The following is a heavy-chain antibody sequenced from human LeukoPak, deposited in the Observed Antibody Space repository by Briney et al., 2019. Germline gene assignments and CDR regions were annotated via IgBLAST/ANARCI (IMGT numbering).Heavy chain of an antibody. Sequence: GGSLRLSCAASGFTFSTYWMHWVRQAPGKGLVWVSRIDNGGSTTLYADSVRGRFTTSRDNAKNTLYLQMNSLRAEDTAVYYCAKDVEYDFWSGLDYWGQGTLVTVSS. CDR3: AKDVEYDFWSGLDY. D-gene: IGHD3-3*01. J-gene: IGHJ4*02. CDR2: IDNGGSTT. CDR1: GFTFSTYW. V-gene: IGHV3-74*01.